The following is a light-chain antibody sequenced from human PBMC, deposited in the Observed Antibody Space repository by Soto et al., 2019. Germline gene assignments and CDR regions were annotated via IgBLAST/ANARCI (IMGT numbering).Light chain of an antibody. J-gene: IGKJ4*01. CDR1: QGISSW. CDR3: QQANSFPLT. Sequence: DIQMTQSPSSVSASVGDRVTITCRASQGISSWLAWYQQKPGKAPKLLIYAATSLESGVPSRFSGSGSGTEFTFTSSSLQAEDFAIYYSQQANSFPLTFGGGTKVEIK. CDR2: AAT. V-gene: IGKV1-12*01.